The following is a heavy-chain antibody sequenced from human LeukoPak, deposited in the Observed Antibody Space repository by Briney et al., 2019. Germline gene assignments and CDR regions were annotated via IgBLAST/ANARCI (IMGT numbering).Heavy chain of an antibody. CDR2: ISYDGSNK. CDR3: ARNNGMDV. CDR1: GFTFSSYA. J-gene: IGHJ6*02. V-gene: IGHV3-30*04. Sequence: PGGSLRLSCAASGFTFSSYAMHWVRQAPGKGLEWVAVISYDGSNKYYADSVKGRFTISRDNSKNTLYLQMNSLRAEDTALYHCARNNGMDVWGQGTTVIASS.